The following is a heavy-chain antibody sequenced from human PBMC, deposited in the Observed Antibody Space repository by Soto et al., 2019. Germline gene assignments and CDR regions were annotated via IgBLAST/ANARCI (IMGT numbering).Heavy chain of an antibody. D-gene: IGHD3-16*02. CDR1: GYTFTSSD. Sequence: ASVKVSCKASGYTFTSSDMHWVRQAPGQGLEWMGWMDPNSGNTGYAQKFQGRVTMTRNTSISTAYMELSSLRSEDTAVYYCARGIHLGELSLLLYYYYYMDVWGKGTTVTVSS. CDR3: ARGIHLGELSLLLYYYYYMDV. CDR2: MDPNSGNT. J-gene: IGHJ6*03. V-gene: IGHV1-8*02.